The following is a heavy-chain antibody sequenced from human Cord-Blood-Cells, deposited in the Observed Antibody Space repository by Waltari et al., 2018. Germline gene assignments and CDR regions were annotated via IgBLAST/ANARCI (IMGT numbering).Heavy chain of an antibody. CDR1: GYTFTSYG. Sequence: QVQLVQSGAEVKKPGASVKVSCKASGYTFTSYGIRRVRQAPGQGREWMGWSSAYNGNTNYAQKLKGRVTMTTDTSTSTAYMELRSLRSDDTAVYYCARVEDSSSWYVWFDPWGQGTLVTVSS. CDR2: SSAYNGNT. J-gene: IGHJ5*02. D-gene: IGHD6-13*01. CDR3: ARVEDSSSWYVWFDP. V-gene: IGHV1-18*01.